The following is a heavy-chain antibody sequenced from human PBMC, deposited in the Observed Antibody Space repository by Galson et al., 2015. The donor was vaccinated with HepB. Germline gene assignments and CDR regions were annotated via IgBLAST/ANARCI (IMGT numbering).Heavy chain of an antibody. Sequence: SLRLSCAASGFTFSDYYMSWIRQAPGKGLEWVSYISSSSSTIYYADSVKGRFTISRDNAKNSLYLQMNSLRAEDTAVYYCARAEQQLVAFDIWGQGTMVTVSS. J-gene: IGHJ3*02. CDR1: GFTFSDYY. V-gene: IGHV3-11*04. CDR3: ARAEQQLVAFDI. CDR2: ISSSSSTI. D-gene: IGHD6-13*01.